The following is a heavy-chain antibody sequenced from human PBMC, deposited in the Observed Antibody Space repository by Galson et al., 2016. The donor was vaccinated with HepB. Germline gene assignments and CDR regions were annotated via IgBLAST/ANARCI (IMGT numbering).Heavy chain of an antibody. V-gene: IGHV4-61*02. D-gene: IGHD3-16*01. CDR2: MYTSGST. CDR1: GNSITSGSYHY. J-gene: IGHJ5*02. CDR3: ARELGS. Sequence: TLSLTCTVSGNSITSGSYHYWSWIRQPVGKGLEWVGLMYTSGSTNYNPSPKGRVTISLDTSKNQVSLKLKSVTAADTAIYYCARELGSWGQGTLVTVSS.